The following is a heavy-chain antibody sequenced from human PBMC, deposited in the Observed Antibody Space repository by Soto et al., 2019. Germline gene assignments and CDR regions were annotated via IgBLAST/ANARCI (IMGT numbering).Heavy chain of an antibody. CDR1: GFTFSSFE. V-gene: IGHV3-48*03. J-gene: IGHJ4*02. Sequence: QSGGSLRLSCVGSGFTFSSFEMNWVRQTPGKGLEWLSYIGRSGETIYYADSVKGRFTISREDAKRSLLLQMNGLRDEDTEIYYCARDSRGGAARRPTFYYWGRGTLVTVSS. CDR3: ARDSRGGAARRPTFYY. D-gene: IGHD6-6*01. CDR2: IGRSGETI.